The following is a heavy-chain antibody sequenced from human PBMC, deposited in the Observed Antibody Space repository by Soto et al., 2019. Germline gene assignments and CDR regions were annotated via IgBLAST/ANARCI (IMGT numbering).Heavy chain of an antibody. D-gene: IGHD6-13*01. CDR1: GINFCSYW. Sequence: GSLSLFCVVSGINFCSYWVEWVRQAPGKGLEWVAARKQDGSEKYYLDSAKGRFTISRDNAKDSLYLQMNSLSAEDTAIYYCATSRTFDYWGQVTLVTVSS. CDR3: ATSRTFDY. CDR2: RKQDGSEK. V-gene: IGHV3-7*01. J-gene: IGHJ4*02.